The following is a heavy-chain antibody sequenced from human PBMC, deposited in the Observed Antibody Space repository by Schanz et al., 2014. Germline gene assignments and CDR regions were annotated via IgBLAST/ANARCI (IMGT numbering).Heavy chain of an antibody. J-gene: IGHJ4*02. D-gene: IGHD4-4*01. CDR3: AGGKTTGLAY. Sequence: EEQLLESGGALVQPGGSLRLSCAASGFSFSNYALVWVRQPPGKGPEWISHIRADGRMTNYAASVEGRFTISRDVAKNTLYLQMFSLRAEDMGVYYCAGGKTTGLAYWGQGTQVAVSS. CDR1: GFSFSNYA. V-gene: IGHV3-23*01. CDR2: IRADGRMT.